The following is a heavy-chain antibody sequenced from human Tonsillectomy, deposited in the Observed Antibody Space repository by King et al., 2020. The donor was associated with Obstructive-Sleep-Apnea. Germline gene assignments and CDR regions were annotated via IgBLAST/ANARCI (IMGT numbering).Heavy chain of an antibody. CDR1: GGTFSYYA. V-gene: IGHV1-69*10. D-gene: IGHD3-3*01. Sequence: VQLVQSGAEVKKPGSSGKVSCKASGGTFSYYAFSWVRQAPGQGLEWMGGIIPILGIVNYAQKFQGRVTITADQSTTTVDMDLSSLRSDDTAVYYCARAEIEPGGKSYYTWFDPWGQGTLVTASS. J-gene: IGHJ5*01. CDR3: ARAEIEPGGKSYYTWFDP. CDR2: IIPILGIV.